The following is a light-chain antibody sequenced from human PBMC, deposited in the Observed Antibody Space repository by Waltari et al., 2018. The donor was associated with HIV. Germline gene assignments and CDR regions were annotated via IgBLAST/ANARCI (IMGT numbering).Light chain of an antibody. CDR2: EDN. V-gene: IGLV6-57*04. CDR1: SGSIASNY. Sequence: NFMLTQPHSMSESPGKTVTISCTRSSGSIASNYVQWYQRRPGSAPTTVIYEDNERPSGVPDRFSGSIDRSSNSASLTISGLKTEDEADYYCHSYDTNNQVFGGGTKLTVV. CDR3: HSYDTNNQV. J-gene: IGLJ2*01.